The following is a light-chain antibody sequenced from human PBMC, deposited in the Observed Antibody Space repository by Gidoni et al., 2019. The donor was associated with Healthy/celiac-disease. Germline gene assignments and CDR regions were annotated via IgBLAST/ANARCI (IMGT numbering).Light chain of an antibody. CDR2: DAS. Sequence: PGERATLSCRASQSVSSYLAWYQQKPGQAPRLLIYDASNRATGIPARFSGSGSGTDFTLTISSLEPEDFAVYYCQQQGTFXXXTKVEIK. CDR3: QQQGT. CDR1: QSVSSY. V-gene: IGKV3-11*01. J-gene: IGKJ1*01.